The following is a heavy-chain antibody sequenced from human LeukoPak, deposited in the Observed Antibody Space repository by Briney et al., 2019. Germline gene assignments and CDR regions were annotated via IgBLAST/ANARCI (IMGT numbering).Heavy chain of an antibody. CDR2: IKDDGGEK. Sequence: GGSLRLSCAASGFTFSSYGMHWVRQAPGKGLEWVANIKDDGGEKYYVDSVKGRFTISRDNTNNFLFLQMNNVRAEDTAVYYCGRDPYYDALDYWGRGTLVTVSS. V-gene: IGHV3-7*01. CDR3: GRDPYYDALDY. J-gene: IGHJ4*02. CDR1: GFTFSSYG. D-gene: IGHD3-22*01.